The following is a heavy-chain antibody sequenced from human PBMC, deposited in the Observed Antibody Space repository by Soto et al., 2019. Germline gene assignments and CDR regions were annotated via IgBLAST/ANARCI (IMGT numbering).Heavy chain of an antibody. CDR1: GGSISSGGYS. V-gene: IGHV4-30-2*01. J-gene: IGHJ5*02. D-gene: IGHD2-8*01. CDR3: ARWWMYDPRFDP. Sequence: QLQLQESGSGLVKPSQTLSLTCAVSGGSISSGGYSWSWIRQPPGKGLEWIGYISHSGSTYYNPSLKSRVTISVDRSKNQFSLKLISVTAADKAVYYCARWWMYDPRFDPWGQGTLVTVSS. CDR2: ISHSGST.